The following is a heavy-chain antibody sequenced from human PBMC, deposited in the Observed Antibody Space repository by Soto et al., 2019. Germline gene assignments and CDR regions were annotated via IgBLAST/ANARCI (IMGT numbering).Heavy chain of an antibody. J-gene: IGHJ4*02. V-gene: IGHV4-59*12. D-gene: IGHD5-12*01. CDR1: GGSISSYY. CDR2: VHHSWGS. Sequence: PSETLSLTCTVSGGSISSYYWSWIRQPPGKGMEWIGYVHHSWGSTYNPSLQSRVAISVDKSKNLFSLDLSSVTAADTAVYYCARDTRDGYYFEYWGQGTLVTVSS. CDR3: ARDTRDGYYFEY.